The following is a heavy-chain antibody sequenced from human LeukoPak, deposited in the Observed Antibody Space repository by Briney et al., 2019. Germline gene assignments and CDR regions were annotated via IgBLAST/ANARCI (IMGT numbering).Heavy chain of an antibody. CDR2: IWYDGSNK. CDR1: GFTFSSYG. D-gene: IGHD6-13*01. Sequence: GGSLRLSCAASGFTFSSYGMHWVRQAPGKGLEWVAVIWYDGSNKYYADSVKGRFTISRDNSKNTLYLQMNSLRAEDTAVYYCARDWYSSSWSTPPGYWGQGTLVTVSS. V-gene: IGHV3-33*01. J-gene: IGHJ4*02. CDR3: ARDWYSSSWSTPPGY.